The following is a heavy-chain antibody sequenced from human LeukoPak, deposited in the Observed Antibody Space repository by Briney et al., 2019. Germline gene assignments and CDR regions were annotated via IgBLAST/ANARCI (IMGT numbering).Heavy chain of an antibody. J-gene: IGHJ3*02. CDR2: ISGSGGST. V-gene: IGHV3-23*01. Sequence: PGGSLRLSCAASGFTFSSYAMSWVRQAPGKGLEWVSAISGSGGSTYYADSVKGRFTISRDNSKSTLYLQMNSLGAEDTAVYYCAKPYYYDSSGYYPDAFDIWGQGTMVTVSS. CDR1: GFTFSSYA. D-gene: IGHD3-22*01. CDR3: AKPYYYDSSGYYPDAFDI.